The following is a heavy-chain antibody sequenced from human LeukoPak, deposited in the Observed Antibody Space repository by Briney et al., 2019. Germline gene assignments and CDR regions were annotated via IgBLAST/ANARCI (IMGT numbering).Heavy chain of an antibody. Sequence: GGSLRLSCAASGFTFSDYYMSWIRQAPGKGLEWVSYISSSGSTIYYADSVKGRFTISRDNAKNSLYLQMNSLRAEDTAVYYCARGTTTVTTLDWFDPWGQGTLVTVSS. CDR2: ISSSGSTI. CDR3: ARGTTTVTTLDWFDP. CDR1: GFTFSDYY. V-gene: IGHV3-11*01. J-gene: IGHJ5*02. D-gene: IGHD4-17*01.